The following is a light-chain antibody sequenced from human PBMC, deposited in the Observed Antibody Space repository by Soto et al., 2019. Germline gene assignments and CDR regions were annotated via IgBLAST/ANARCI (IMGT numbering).Light chain of an antibody. CDR1: SSDVGGYNC. CDR2: DVT. Sequence: QSVLTQAASVSGSPGQSITITCTGTSSDVGGYNCVSWYQQHPGKAPKLMIFDVTNWPSGASNRFSGSKSGNTASLTISGLQAADEADYYCSSCTSTSTPVVFGGGTKLTVL. V-gene: IGLV2-14*03. J-gene: IGLJ2*01. CDR3: SSCTSTSTPVV.